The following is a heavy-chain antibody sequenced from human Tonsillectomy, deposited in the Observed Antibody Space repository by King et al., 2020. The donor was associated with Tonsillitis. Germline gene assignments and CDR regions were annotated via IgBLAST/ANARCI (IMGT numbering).Heavy chain of an antibody. CDR1: GFTFSNAL. D-gene: IGHD3-10*02. CDR2: IKSKTDSGAT. CDR3: TSDIGYYMFDVDY. Sequence: VQLVESGGGLIKPGGSLKLSCAASGFTFSNALMNWVRQASGKGLECVGRIKSKTDSGATDYAAPVEGSFTISRDDSKNTTYLQMHSLKTEDTAVYYCTSDIGYYMFDVDYWGQGTLVTVSS. V-gene: IGHV3-15*01. J-gene: IGHJ4*02.